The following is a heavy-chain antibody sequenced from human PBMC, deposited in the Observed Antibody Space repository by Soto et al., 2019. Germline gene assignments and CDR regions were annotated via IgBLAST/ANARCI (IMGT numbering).Heavy chain of an antibody. CDR3: AFGTTITPGYYYYGMDV. CDR1: GGSISSSSYY. CDR2: IYYSGST. D-gene: IGHD1-7*01. Sequence: SETLSLTCTVSGGSISSSSYYWGWIRQPPGKGLEWIGSIYYSGSTYYNPSLKSRVTISVDTSKNQFSLKLSSVTAADTAVYYCAFGTTITPGYYYYGMDVWGQGTTVTVSS. V-gene: IGHV4-39*01. J-gene: IGHJ6*02.